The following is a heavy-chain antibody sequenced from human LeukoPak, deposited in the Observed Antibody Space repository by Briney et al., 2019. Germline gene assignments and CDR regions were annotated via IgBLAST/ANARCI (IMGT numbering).Heavy chain of an antibody. CDR2: IYPGDSDT. Sequence: GESLKISCKGSGYSFTSYWIAWVRQIPGKGLELMVIIYPGDSDTRSSPSFQGQVTISADKSISTAYLQWSSLKASDTAMYYCARPGSRTSRRPLEYFQHWGQGTLVTVSS. CDR3: ARPGSRTSRRPLEYFQH. D-gene: IGHD2-2*01. J-gene: IGHJ1*01. V-gene: IGHV5-51*01. CDR1: GYSFTSYW.